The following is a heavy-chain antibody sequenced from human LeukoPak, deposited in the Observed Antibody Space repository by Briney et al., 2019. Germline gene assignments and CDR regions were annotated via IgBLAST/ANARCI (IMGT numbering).Heavy chain of an antibody. CDR3: ARDWHGSGSPYYYYYMDV. CDR1: GYTFTSYG. CDR2: ISAYNGNT. Sequence: ASVKVSCKASGYTFTSYGISWVRQAPGQGLEWMGWISAYNGNTNYAQKLQGRVTMTRDTSTSTVYMELSSLRSEDTAVYYCARDWHGSGSPYYYYYMDVWGKGTTVTISS. V-gene: IGHV1-18*01. D-gene: IGHD3-10*01. J-gene: IGHJ6*03.